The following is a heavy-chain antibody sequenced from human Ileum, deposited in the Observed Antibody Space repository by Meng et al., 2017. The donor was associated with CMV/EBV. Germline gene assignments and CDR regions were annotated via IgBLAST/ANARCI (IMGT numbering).Heavy chain of an antibody. J-gene: IGHJ6*02. CDR1: GFTFSAYK. V-gene: IGHV3-7*01. CDR3: ARDWRTGYTHSMDV. D-gene: IGHD5-24*01. CDR2: INPDGSEK. Sequence: GGSLRLSCAASGFTFSAYKMSWVRQAPGKGLEWAATINPDGSEKYYVESLKGRFTIPRDNAKDSLFLQMDSLRAEDTAMYFCARDWRTGYTHSMDVWGQGTTVTVSS.